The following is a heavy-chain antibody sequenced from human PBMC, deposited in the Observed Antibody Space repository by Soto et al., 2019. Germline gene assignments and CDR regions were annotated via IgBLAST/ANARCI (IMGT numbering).Heavy chain of an antibody. Sequence: SGPTLVNPTQTLTLTCTFSGFSLATSGVGVGWVRQPPEKALEWLALVYWDDDKRYGPSLRGRLTITKDTSKNQVVLTMTNVGPADTATYYCVHATRAAPLQYYIDSWGEGTTVTVSS. CDR2: VYWDDDK. D-gene: IGHD3-10*01. J-gene: IGHJ6*03. CDR1: GFSLATSGVG. V-gene: IGHV2-5*05. CDR3: VHATRAAPLQYYIDS.